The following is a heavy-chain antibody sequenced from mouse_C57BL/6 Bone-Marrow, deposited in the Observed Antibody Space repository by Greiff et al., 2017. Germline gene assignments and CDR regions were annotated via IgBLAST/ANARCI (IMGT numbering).Heavy chain of an antibody. J-gene: IGHJ4*01. CDR1: GYTFTSYW. CDR2: IHPNSGST. V-gene: IGHV1-64*01. Sequence: QVQLQQPGAELVKPGASVKLSCKASGYTFTSYWMHWVKQRPGPGLEWIGMIHPNSGSTNYNEKFKSKATLTLDKSSSTAYMQLSSLTSEDSAVYYCARSTTDYAMDYWGQGTSVTVSS. CDR3: ARSTTDYAMDY. D-gene: IGHD2-1*01.